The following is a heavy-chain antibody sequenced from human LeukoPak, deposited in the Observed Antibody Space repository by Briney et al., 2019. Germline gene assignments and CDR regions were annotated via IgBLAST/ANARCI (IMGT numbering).Heavy chain of an antibody. CDR2: ISGSGGSA. V-gene: IGHV3-23*01. D-gene: IGHD3-3*01. J-gene: IGHJ6*02. CDR3: ANSKKITIFGVVISPDV. Sequence: GGSLRLSCAASGFTFSSYAMSWVRQAPGKGLEWVSAISGSGGSAYYADSVKGRFTISRDNSKNTLYLQMNSLRAEDTAVYYCANSKKITIFGVVISPDVWGQGITVTVSS. CDR1: GFTFSSYA.